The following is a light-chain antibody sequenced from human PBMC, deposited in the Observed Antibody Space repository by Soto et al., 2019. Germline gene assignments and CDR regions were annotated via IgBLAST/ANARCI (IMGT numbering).Light chain of an antibody. J-gene: IGKJ1*01. CDR1: QSVSNH. V-gene: IGKV3-20*01. CDR2: GAS. Sequence: VVTHYPGTLSFSPGEIATLSFRTTQSVSNHLAWYQQKPGQAPSLLIYGASSRATGIPARLSGSGSAKDFTPTISSLETADFAAYYCQQHGSSPWTFGQGTKVDIK. CDR3: QQHGSSPWT.